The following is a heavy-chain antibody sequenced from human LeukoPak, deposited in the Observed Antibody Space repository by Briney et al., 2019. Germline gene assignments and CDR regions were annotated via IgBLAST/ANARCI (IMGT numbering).Heavy chain of an antibody. CDR3: AREDPGDFDY. D-gene: IGHD3-10*01. Sequence: RGSLRLSCAASGFTFSTYYMTWIRQAPGKGLEWVSYISPSDTEIYYADSVKGRFTISRGNAKNSLYLQMNSLRAEDTAVYYCAREDPGDFDYWGQGTLVTVSS. CDR2: ISPSDTEI. V-gene: IGHV3-11*04. J-gene: IGHJ4*02. CDR1: GFTFSTYY.